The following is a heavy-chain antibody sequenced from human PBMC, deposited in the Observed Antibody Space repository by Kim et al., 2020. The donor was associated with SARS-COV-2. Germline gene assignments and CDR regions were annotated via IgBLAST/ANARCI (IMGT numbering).Heavy chain of an antibody. Sequence: ASVKVSCKASGYTFTSYAMNWVRQAPGQGLEWMGWINTNTGNTTYAQGFTGRFVISLDTSVSTAYLQISSLKAEDTAVYYCAKTWKDYVDYGPLPFDPWGQEALVTVYS. CDR1: GYTFTSYA. D-gene: IGHD4-17*01. CDR2: INTNTGNT. J-gene: IGHJ5*02. V-gene: IGHV7-4-1*02. CDR3: AKTWKDYVDYGPLPFDP.